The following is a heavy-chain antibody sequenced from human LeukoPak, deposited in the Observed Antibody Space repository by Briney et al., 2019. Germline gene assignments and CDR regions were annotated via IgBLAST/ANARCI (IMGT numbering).Heavy chain of an antibody. V-gene: IGHV1-2*02. Sequence: ASVKVSCKASGYTFTGYYMHWVRQAPGQGLEWMGWINPNSGGTNYAQKFQGRVTMTRDTSISTAYMELSRLRSDDTAVYYCAGSGGYITVTKRVGWFDPWGQGTLVTVSS. CDR1: GYTFTGYY. D-gene: IGHD4-17*01. J-gene: IGHJ5*02. CDR2: INPNSGGT. CDR3: AGSGGYITVTKRVGWFDP.